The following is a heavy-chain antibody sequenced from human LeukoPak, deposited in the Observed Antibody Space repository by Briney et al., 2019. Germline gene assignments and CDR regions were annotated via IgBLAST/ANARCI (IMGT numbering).Heavy chain of an antibody. D-gene: IGHD3-10*01. CDR1: GLTFSSYA. J-gene: IGHJ4*02. CDR2: ISGSGGST. CDR3: AKVMTRTMVRGVPPSDY. V-gene: IGHV3-23*01. Sequence: PGGSLRLSCAASGLTFSSYAMSWVRQAPGKGQEWVSAISGSGGSTYYADSVKGRLIISRDNSKNTLYLQMNSLRAEDTAVYYCAKVMTRTMVRGVPPSDYWGQGTLVTVFS.